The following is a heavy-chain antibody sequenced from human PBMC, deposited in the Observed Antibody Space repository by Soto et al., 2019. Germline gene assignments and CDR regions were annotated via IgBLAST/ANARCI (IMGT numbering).Heavy chain of an antibody. CDR3: ARPHGPTYYGSYFDN. D-gene: IGHD3-22*01. V-gene: IGHV3-72*01. Sequence: EVQLVESGGGLVQPGGSLRLSCAASGFTFSDHYMDWVRQVPGKGLEWVGRSRDKANSYTTEYAASGKGRFTISRDDSKTSMYLQMNRLKTEDTAVYYCARPHGPTYYGSYFDNWGQGTLVTVSS. J-gene: IGHJ4*02. CDR1: GFTFSDHY. CDR2: SRDKANSYTT.